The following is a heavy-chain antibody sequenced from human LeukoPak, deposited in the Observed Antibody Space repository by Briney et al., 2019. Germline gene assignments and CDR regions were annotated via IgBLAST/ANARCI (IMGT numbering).Heavy chain of an antibody. CDR3: ARGRYYDSSGYFDY. CDR2: INHSGST. V-gene: IGHV4-34*01. D-gene: IGHD3-22*01. CDR1: GGSFSGYY. Sequence: SETLSLTCAVYGGSFSGYYWSWIRQPPGKGLEWIGEINHSGSTNYNPSLKSRVTISVDTSKNQFSLKLSSVTAADTAVYYCARGRYYDSSGYFDYWGQGTLVTASS. J-gene: IGHJ4*02.